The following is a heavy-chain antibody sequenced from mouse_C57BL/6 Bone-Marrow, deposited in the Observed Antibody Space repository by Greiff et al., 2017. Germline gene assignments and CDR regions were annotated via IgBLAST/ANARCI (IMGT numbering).Heavy chain of an antibody. Sequence: QVQLKESGAELVKPGASVKMSCKASGYTFTSYWITWVKQRPGQGLEWIGDIYPGSGSTNYNEKFKSKATLTVDTSSSTAYMQLSSLTSEDSAVYYCAINGMDYWGQGTSVTVSS. J-gene: IGHJ4*01. CDR2: IYPGSGST. CDR1: GYTFTSYW. CDR3: AINGMDY. V-gene: IGHV1-55*01.